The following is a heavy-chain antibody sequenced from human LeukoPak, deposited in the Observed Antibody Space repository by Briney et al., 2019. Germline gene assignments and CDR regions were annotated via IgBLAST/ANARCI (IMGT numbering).Heavy chain of an antibody. V-gene: IGHV3-20*04. Sequence: GGSLRLSCAASGFTLDNYGMSWVRQGPGKGLEWVSGINWNGGSTGYADSVKGRFTISRDNAKNSLYLQMNSLRAEDTAVYYCARDRSRYSYGDAFDIWGQGTMVTVSS. CDR1: GFTLDNYG. CDR2: INWNGGST. CDR3: ARDRSRYSYGDAFDI. J-gene: IGHJ3*02. D-gene: IGHD5-18*01.